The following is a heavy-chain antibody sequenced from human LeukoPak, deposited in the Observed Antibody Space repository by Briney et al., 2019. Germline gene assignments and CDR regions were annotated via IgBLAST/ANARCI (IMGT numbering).Heavy chain of an antibody. J-gene: IGHJ6*03. Sequence: SETLSLTCAVYGGSFSGYYWSWIRQPPGKGLEWIGEINHSGSTNYNPSLKSRVTISVDTSKNQFSLKLSSVTAADTAVYYCARELEVDDNYYYYMDVWGKGTTVTVSS. D-gene: IGHD3-10*01. V-gene: IGHV4-34*01. CDR3: ARELEVDDNYYYYMDV. CDR1: GGSFSGYY. CDR2: INHSGST.